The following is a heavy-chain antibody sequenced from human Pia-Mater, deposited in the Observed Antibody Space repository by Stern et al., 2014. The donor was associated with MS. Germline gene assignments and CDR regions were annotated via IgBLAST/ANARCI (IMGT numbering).Heavy chain of an antibody. CDR2: IYPGDSDT. D-gene: IGHD5-18*01. CDR1: GYSFSNYW. J-gene: IGHJ4*02. V-gene: IGHV5-51*03. Sequence: QLVESGTEVKKPGESLKISCKGSGYSFSNYWIGWVRQMPGKGLEGIGIIYPGDSDTRYSPSFQGQVTISADKSINTAYLQWSSLKASDTAIYYCATAPPRGYTYGNFDYWGQGTLVTVSS. CDR3: ATAPPRGYTYGNFDY.